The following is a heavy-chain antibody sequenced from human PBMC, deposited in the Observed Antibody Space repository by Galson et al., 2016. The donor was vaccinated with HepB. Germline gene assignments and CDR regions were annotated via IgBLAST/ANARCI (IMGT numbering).Heavy chain of an antibody. Sequence: SLRLSCAASGFTFNNYAMSWVRQAPGKGLEWVSGISGSGGSTYYAHSVKGRFTISRENSKNTLYLQMNSLRTEDTAVYYCAKDSDYDFWSGSQAWGQGTLVTVSS. V-gene: IGHV3-23*01. D-gene: IGHD3-3*01. J-gene: IGHJ4*02. CDR1: GFTFNNYA. CDR2: ISGSGGST. CDR3: AKDSDYDFWSGSQA.